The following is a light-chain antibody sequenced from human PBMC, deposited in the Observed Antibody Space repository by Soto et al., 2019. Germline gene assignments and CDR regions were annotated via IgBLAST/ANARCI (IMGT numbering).Light chain of an antibody. CDR3: QKLYNFPLT. V-gene: IGKV1-9*01. CDR1: QGISSS. CDR2: AAS. J-gene: IGKJ5*01. Sequence: DIQLTQSPSFLSASVGDRVTITCRASQGISSSLAWYQQKPGEAPRLLIYAASTLQSGVPSRFSGSGYGTEFTLTISSLQPDDFASYYCQKLYNFPLTFGQGTRLEIK.